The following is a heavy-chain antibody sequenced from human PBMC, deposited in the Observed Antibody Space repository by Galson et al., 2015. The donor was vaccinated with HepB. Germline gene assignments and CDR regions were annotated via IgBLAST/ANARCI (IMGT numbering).Heavy chain of an antibody. CDR1: GYTLTELS. J-gene: IGHJ5*02. CDR2: FDPEDGET. Sequence: SVKVSCKVSGYTLTELSMHWVRQAPGKGLEWMGGFDPEDGETIYAQKFQGRVTMTEDTSTGTAYMELSSLRSEDTAVYYCATEAPDYGDLEGPHPHHNWFDPWGQGTLVTVSS. D-gene: IGHD4-17*01. V-gene: IGHV1-24*01. CDR3: ATEAPDYGDLEGPHPHHNWFDP.